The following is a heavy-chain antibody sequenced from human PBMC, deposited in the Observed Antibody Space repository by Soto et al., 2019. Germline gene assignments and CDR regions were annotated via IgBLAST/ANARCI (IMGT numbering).Heavy chain of an antibody. CDR1: GGSFSGYY. Sequence: SETLSLTCAVYGGSFSGYYWSWIRQPPGKGLEWIGEINHSGSTNYNPSLKSRVTISVDTSKNQFSLKLSSVTAADTAVYYCARGGGSGWFDPWGQGTLVTVSS. CDR3: ARGGGSGWFDP. V-gene: IGHV4-34*01. D-gene: IGHD3-10*01. CDR2: INHSGST. J-gene: IGHJ5*02.